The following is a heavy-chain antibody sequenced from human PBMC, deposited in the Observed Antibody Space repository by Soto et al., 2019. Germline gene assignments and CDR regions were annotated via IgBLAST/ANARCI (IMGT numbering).Heavy chain of an antibody. J-gene: IGHJ4*02. CDR1: GFNFRNYA. V-gene: IGHV3-30*02. D-gene: IGHD3-10*01. CDR2: IWSDGSEK. Sequence: GSLRLSCAASGFNFRNYAMHWVRQAPGKGLEWVAVIWSDGSEKYYGASVKGRVTISRDNFKNTVYLQMDSLRAEDTAVYYCAKGEVRGIIPSYFDYWGLGTLVTVSS. CDR3: AKGEVRGIIPSYFDY.